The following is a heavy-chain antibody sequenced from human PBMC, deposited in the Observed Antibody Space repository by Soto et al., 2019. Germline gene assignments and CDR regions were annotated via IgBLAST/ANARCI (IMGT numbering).Heavy chain of an antibody. CDR2: IIPIPGIA. CDR1: GGTFSSYT. D-gene: IGHD3-10*01. V-gene: IGHV1-69*02. Sequence: QVQLVQSGAEVKKPGSSVKVSCKASGGTFSSYTISWVRQAPGQGLEWMGRIIPIPGIANYAQKFQGRVTITADKSTSTAYMELSSLRSEDTAVYYCARQEYYYGSGAFFDYWGQGTLVTVSS. J-gene: IGHJ4*02. CDR3: ARQEYYYGSGAFFDY.